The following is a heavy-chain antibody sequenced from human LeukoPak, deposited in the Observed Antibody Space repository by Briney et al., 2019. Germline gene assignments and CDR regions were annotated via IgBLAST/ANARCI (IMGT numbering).Heavy chain of an antibody. CDR1: GGSISSDY. V-gene: IGHV4-59*01. D-gene: IGHD2/OR15-2a*01. CDR2: ISYTGDT. J-gene: IGHJ4*02. CDR3: AREVLSVYSNSRGSHEWPSHFDS. Sequence: SGTLSLSRTVSGGSISSDYWSCIRETPGKGLEWIGYISYTGDTKYTSSLESRVTISTDTSKTHCSLTLSSVTPAGTAVYCCAREVLSVYSNSRGSHEWPSHFDSWGQGTLVTVSS.